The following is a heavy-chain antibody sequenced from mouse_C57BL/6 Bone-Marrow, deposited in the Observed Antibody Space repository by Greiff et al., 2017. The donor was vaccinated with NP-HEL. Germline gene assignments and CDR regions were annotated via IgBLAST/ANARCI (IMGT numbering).Heavy chain of an antibody. CDR1: GFTFSSYG. V-gene: IGHV5-6*01. CDR3: ARSYYYGSSYWYFDV. D-gene: IGHD1-1*01. Sequence: EVQRVESGGDLVKPGGSLKLSCAASGFTFSSYGMSWVRQTPDKRLEWVATISSGGSYTYYPDSVKGRFTISRDNAKNTLYLQMSSLKSEDTAMYYCARSYYYGSSYWYFDVWGTGTTVTVSS. CDR2: ISSGGSYT. J-gene: IGHJ1*03.